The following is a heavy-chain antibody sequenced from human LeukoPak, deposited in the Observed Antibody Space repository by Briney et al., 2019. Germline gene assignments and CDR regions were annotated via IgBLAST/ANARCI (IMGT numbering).Heavy chain of an antibody. CDR2: IYYSGST. CDR1: GGSISSYY. J-gene: IGHJ3*02. D-gene: IGHD1-26*01. Sequence: SETLSLTGTGSGGSISSYYWSWIRQPPGKGLEWIAYIYYSGSTDYNPSLKSRVTISLDTSKNQFSLKLSSVTAADTAVYYCARHDPIVGTPDAFDIWGQGTMVTVSS. V-gene: IGHV4-59*08. CDR3: ARHDPIVGTPDAFDI.